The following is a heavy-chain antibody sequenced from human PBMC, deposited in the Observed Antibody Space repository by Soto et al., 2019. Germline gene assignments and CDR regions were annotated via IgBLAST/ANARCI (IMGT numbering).Heavy chain of an antibody. CDR3: ASRDSSSWYPPFEY. V-gene: IGHV4-30-2*01. J-gene: IGHJ4*02. CDR2: IYHSGST. CDR1: GGSISSGGYS. Sequence: SETLSLTCAVSGGSISSGGYSWSWIQQPPGKGLEWIGYIYHSGSTYYNPSLKSRVTISVDRSKNQFSLKLSSVTAADTAVYYCASRDSSSWYPPFEYWGQGTLVTVSS. D-gene: IGHD6-13*01.